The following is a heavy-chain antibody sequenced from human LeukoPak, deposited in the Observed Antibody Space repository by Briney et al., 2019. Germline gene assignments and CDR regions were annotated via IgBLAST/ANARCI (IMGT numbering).Heavy chain of an antibody. J-gene: IGHJ6*02. Sequence: SETLSLTCTVSGGSISSYYWSWIRQPAGKGLEWIGRIYTSGSTNYNPSLKSRVTMSADTSKNQFSLKLSSVTAADTAVYYCARDIYYDSSGYPVISYGMDVWGQGTTVTVSS. CDR3: ARDIYYDSSGYPVISYGMDV. V-gene: IGHV4-4*07. CDR1: GGSISSYY. D-gene: IGHD3-22*01. CDR2: IYTSGST.